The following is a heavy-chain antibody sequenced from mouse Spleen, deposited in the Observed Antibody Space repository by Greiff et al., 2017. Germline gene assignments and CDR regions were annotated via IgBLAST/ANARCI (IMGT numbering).Heavy chain of an antibody. D-gene: IGHD2-3*01. V-gene: IGHV14-2*01. CDR3: ASPIYDGYYVWFAY. CDR1: GFTITDYY. Sequence: VQLKESGAELVKPGASVKLSCTASGFTITDYYMHWVKQRTEQGLEWIGRIDPEDGETKYAPKFQGKATITADTSSNTAYLQLSSLTSEDTAVYYCASPIYDGYYVWFAYWGQGTLVTVSA. J-gene: IGHJ3*01. CDR2: IDPEDGET.